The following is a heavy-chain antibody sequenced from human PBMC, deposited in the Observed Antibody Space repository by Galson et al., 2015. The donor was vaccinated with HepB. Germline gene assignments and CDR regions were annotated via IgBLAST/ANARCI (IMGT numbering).Heavy chain of an antibody. Sequence: SLRLSCAASGFTFYTSAMSWVRQAPGKGLEWVSGISPYGSSTYYADTVKGRFTISTDNSKNTPYLQVNSLRADDTAVYYCAKDREGFCNSASCFVAVGKGGNYWGQGTLVTVSS. D-gene: IGHD2-2*01. CDR1: GFTFYTSA. J-gene: IGHJ4*02. CDR3: AKDREGFCNSASCFVAVGKGGNY. CDR2: ISPYGSST. V-gene: IGHV3-23*01.